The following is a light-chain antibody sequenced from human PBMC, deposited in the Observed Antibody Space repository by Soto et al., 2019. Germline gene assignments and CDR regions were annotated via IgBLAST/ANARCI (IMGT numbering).Light chain of an antibody. CDR2: NND. J-gene: IGLJ2*01. Sequence: VVSQPPSASGTPGQRVTISCSGRSSNIGSNIVNWYQQLPGTAPKLLIYNNDHRPSGVPDRFSGSKSGTSASLAISGLQSEDEADYYCSAWDASLNAILFGGGTKLTVL. V-gene: IGLV1-44*01. CDR1: SSNIGSNI. CDR3: SAWDASLNAIL.